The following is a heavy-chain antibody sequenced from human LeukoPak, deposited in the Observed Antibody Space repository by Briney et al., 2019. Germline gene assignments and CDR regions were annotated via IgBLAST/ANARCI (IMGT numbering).Heavy chain of an antibody. J-gene: IGHJ6*02. CDR3: ARDLNTGMDV. V-gene: IGHV3-11*05. CDR2: ISGNSRFR. Sequence: GGSLRLSCAASGFTFSGYYINWIRQAPGKGLEWLSYISGNSRFREYADSVKGRFTISRDNARNLLFLQMDSLRAEDTAVYYCARDLNTGMDVWGRGTTVTVSS. CDR1: GFTFSGYY.